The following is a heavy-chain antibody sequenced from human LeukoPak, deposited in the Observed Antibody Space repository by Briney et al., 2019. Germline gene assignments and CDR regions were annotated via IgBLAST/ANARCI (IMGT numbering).Heavy chain of an antibody. D-gene: IGHD6-13*01. CDR1: GGSISSSSYY. J-gene: IGHJ4*02. CDR2: IYYSGST. Sequence: SETLSLTCTVSGGSISSSSYYWGWIRQPPGTGLEWIGSIYYSGSTYYNPSLKSRVTISVDTSKNQFSLKLSSVTAADTAVYYCASAEPRGIIWYPYWGQGTLVTVSS. V-gene: IGHV4-39*07. CDR3: ASAEPRGIIWYPY.